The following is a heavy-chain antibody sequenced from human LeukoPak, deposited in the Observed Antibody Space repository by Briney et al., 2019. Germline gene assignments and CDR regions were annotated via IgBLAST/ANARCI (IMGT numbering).Heavy chain of an antibody. CDR2: IRGDGGDT. CDR1: GFTFTNHW. J-gene: IGHJ4*02. D-gene: IGHD6-13*01. V-gene: IGHV3-74*01. Sequence: GGSLRLSCAASGFTFTNHWMHWVRQAPGKGLVWVSRIRGDGGDTSYADSVKGRFTISRDNAKNTLYLQMNSLRAEDTAVYYCARDRSWYFDYWGQGTLVTVSS. CDR3: ARDRSWYFDY.